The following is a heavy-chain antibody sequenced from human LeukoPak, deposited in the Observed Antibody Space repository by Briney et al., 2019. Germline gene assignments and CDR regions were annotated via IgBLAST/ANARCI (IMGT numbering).Heavy chain of an antibody. J-gene: IGHJ4*02. D-gene: IGHD3-22*01. V-gene: IGHV3-53*01. CDR1: GFSVSSNY. CDR3: ARVGTYYYGSSGYYY. CDR2: ISSGGYT. Sequence: GGSLRLSCAASGFSVSSNYMSWVRQAPGKGLEWVSVISSGGYTYYADSVKGRFTISRDNSKNTLYLQMNSLRAEDTAVYYCARVGTYYYGSSGYYYWGQGTLVTVSS.